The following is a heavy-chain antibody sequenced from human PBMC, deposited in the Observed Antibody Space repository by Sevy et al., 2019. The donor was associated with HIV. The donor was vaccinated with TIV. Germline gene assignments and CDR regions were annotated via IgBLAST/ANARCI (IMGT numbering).Heavy chain of an antibody. J-gene: IGHJ4*02. CDR1: GFTVSSNT. V-gene: IGHV3-53*01. D-gene: IGHD6-19*01. CDR2: IYSGGST. CDR3: ARHSSSASLNYFDS. Sequence: GGSLRLSCAASGFTVSSNTMSWVRQAPGKGLEWVSVIYSGGSTYYADSGKGRFAISRDNSNNTLYLQMNSLRTEDTAGYYCARHSSSASLNYFDSWGQGTLVTVSS.